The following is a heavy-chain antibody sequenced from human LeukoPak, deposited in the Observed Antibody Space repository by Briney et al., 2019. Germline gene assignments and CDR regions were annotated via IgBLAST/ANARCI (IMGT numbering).Heavy chain of an antibody. Sequence: ASVKVSCKASGYTFTGYYMHWVRQAPGQRLEWMGWINPNSGGTNYAQKFQGRVTMTRDTSISTAYMELSRLRSDDTAVYYCARSTTVNYYFDYWGQGTLVTVSS. CDR1: GYTFTGYY. J-gene: IGHJ4*02. CDR3: ARSTTVNYYFDY. V-gene: IGHV1-2*02. D-gene: IGHD4-11*01. CDR2: INPNSGGT.